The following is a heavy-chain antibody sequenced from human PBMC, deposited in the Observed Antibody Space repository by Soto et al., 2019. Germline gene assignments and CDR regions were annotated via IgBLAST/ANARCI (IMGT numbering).Heavy chain of an antibody. D-gene: IGHD6-13*01. CDR3: ARLSIAAAGTPLWFDP. CDR2: IYYSGST. CDR1: GGSISSYY. Sequence: SETLSLTCTVSGGSISSYYWSWIRQPPGKGLECIGYIYYSGSTNYNPSLKSRVTISVDTSKNQFSLRLSSVTAADTAVYYCARLSIAAAGTPLWFDPWGQGTLVTVSS. J-gene: IGHJ5*02. V-gene: IGHV4-59*01.